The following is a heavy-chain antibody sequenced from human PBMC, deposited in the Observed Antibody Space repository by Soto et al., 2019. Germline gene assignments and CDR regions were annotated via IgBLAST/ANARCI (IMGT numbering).Heavy chain of an antibody. V-gene: IGHV4-59*01. CDR2: IYYSGST. D-gene: IGHD3-16*01. CDR1: GGSISSYY. Sequence: QVQLQESGPGLVKPSETLSLTCTVSGGSISSYYWSWIRQPPGKGLEWIGHIYYSGSTNYNPSLKSRVVISRDTSNDRFPLQLSSVTAADTAVYYCARVWGVRNLSFDYWGQGTLVTVSS. CDR3: ARVWGVRNLSFDY. J-gene: IGHJ4*02.